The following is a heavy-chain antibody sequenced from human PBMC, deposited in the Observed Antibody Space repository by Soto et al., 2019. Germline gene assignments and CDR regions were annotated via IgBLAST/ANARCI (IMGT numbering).Heavy chain of an antibody. V-gene: IGHV4-30-2*01. CDR3: ARVPDR. CDR1: GGSISSGGYS. Sequence: SETLSLKCAVSGGSISSGGYSWSWIRQPPGEGLEWIGYVYHSGSTYYNPSLKRRVPVSVDRSKNQFSLNLSSVTAADTAVYYCARVPDRWGQGTLVTVSS. J-gene: IGHJ5*02. CDR2: VYHSGST. D-gene: IGHD2-2*01.